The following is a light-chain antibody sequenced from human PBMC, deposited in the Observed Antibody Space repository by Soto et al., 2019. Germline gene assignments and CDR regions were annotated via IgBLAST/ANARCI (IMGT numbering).Light chain of an antibody. CDR1: QSLRSSY. CDR2: GAS. Sequence: EIVLTQSPGTLSLSPGERATLSCRASQSLRSSYLAWYQQKPGQAPRLLIYGASTRATGIPGRFSGSGSGTDFTLTISRVEPEDFAVYYCQQYGSSLITFGQGTRLEIK. J-gene: IGKJ5*01. CDR3: QQYGSSLIT. V-gene: IGKV3-20*01.